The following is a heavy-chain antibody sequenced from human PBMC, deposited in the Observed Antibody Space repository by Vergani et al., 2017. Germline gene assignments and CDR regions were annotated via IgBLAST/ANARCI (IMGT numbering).Heavy chain of an antibody. J-gene: IGHJ6*03. V-gene: IGHV3-23*01. CDR2: LSASDRRT. Sequence: EVQLLESGGDLVQPGGSLRLSCAASGFTFIMHAMSWVRQAPGKGLEWVSTLSASDRRTHYADSVKGRFTISRDNSKNTLFLHMNSLRPEATAVYYCARSGYCAPGVCYMTYYYYMGVWGKGTAVTVSS. CDR3: ARSGYCAPGVCYMTYYYYMGV. D-gene: IGHD2-8*01. CDR1: GFTFIMHA.